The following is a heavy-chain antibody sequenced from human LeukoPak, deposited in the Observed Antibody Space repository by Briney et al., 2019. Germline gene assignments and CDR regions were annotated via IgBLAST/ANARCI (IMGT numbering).Heavy chain of an antibody. CDR2: ISGSGGST. D-gene: IGHD3-9*01. CDR1: GFTFSSYA. CDR3: AKDNHSDILTLGPFDY. Sequence: GGSLRLSCAASGFTFSSYAMSWVRQAPGKGLEWVSAISGSGGSTYYADSVKGRFTISRDNSKNTLHLQMNSLRAEDTAVYYCAKDNHSDILTLGPFDYWGQGTLVTVSS. J-gene: IGHJ4*02. V-gene: IGHV3-23*01.